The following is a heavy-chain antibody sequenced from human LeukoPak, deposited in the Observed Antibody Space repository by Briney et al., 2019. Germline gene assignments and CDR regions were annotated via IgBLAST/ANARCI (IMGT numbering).Heavy chain of an antibody. D-gene: IGHD5-24*01. CDR1: GFTFSSYA. Sequence: PGESLRLSCAASGFTFSSYAMSWVRQAPGKGLEWVSAISGSGGSTYYADSVKGRFTISRDNSKNTLYLQMNSLRAEDTAVYYCAKDRVYGYNLDYFDYWGQGTLVTVSS. V-gene: IGHV3-23*01. CDR3: AKDRVYGYNLDYFDY. J-gene: IGHJ4*02. CDR2: ISGSGGST.